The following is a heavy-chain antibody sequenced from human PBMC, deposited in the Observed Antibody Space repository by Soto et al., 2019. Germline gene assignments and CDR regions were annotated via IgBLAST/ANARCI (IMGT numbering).Heavy chain of an antibody. Sequence: TGGSLRLSCAASGFTFSSYGMHWVRQAPGKGLEWVAVIWYDGSNKYYADSVKGRFTISRDNSKNTLYLQMNSLRAEDTAVYYCARGTTVTFGWFDPWGQGTLVTVSS. CDR1: GFTFSSYG. D-gene: IGHD4-4*01. J-gene: IGHJ5*02. CDR3: ARGTTVTFGWFDP. V-gene: IGHV3-33*01. CDR2: IWYDGSNK.